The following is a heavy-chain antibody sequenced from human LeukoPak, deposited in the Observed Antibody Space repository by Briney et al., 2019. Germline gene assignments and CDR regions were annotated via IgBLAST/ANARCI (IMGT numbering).Heavy chain of an antibody. CDR3: ARGHDGGLAY. CDR2: ICYSGST. D-gene: IGHD4-23*01. CDR1: GGSISSGGYY. V-gene: IGHV4-31*03. Sequence: SETLSLTCTVSGGSISSGGYYWTWIRQHPGKGLEWIGYICYSGSTYFNPSLKTRVTMSVDTSKNQFSLKLSSVTAADTAVYYCARGHDGGLAYWGQGTLVTVSS. J-gene: IGHJ4*02.